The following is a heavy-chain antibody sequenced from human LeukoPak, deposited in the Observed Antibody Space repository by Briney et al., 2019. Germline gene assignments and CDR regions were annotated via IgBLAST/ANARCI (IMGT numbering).Heavy chain of an antibody. CDR3: ARERYGNYN. J-gene: IGHJ4*02. D-gene: IGHD4-11*01. Sequence: GGSLRLSCAASGFTFSSFWMIWVRQAPGKGLEWVANIKEDGSVKNYVDSVKGRFTISRDNAKNSLFLQMNSLRAEDTAVYYCARERYGNYNWGQGILVTVSS. V-gene: IGHV3-7*03. CDR2: IKEDGSVK. CDR1: GFTFSSFW.